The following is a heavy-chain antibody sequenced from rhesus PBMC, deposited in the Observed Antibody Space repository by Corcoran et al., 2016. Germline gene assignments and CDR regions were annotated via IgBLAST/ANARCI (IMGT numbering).Heavy chain of an antibody. CDR2: NNPSNGNT. J-gene: IGHJ4*01. CDR3: ASRSSGSYYDY. Sequence: QVQLVQSGAEVKKPGASVKLSCKASGYTFTSYSINGVRQAPGQGLEWMELNNPSNGNTGYAQKFQGRVTMTRDTSTSTAYMELSSLRSEDTAVYYCASRSSGSYYDYWGQGVLVTVS. V-gene: IGHV1-200*01. CDR1: GYTFTSYS. D-gene: IGHD3-16*01.